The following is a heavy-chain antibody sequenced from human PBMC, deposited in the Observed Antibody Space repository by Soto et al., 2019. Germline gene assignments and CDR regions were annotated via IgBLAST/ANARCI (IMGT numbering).Heavy chain of an antibody. V-gene: IGHV3-48*01. CDR1: GFAFSVYS. J-gene: IGHJ3*01. CDR3: TRGVEYGFDF. Sequence: GGSLRLSCVASGFAFSVYSMNWVRQAPGKGLEWVSYMTSDSRIKHYADSVKGRFTISRDNARNSVFLQMNSLRAEDTAVYYCTRGVEYGFDFWGQGPTVTVSS. CDR2: MTSDSRIK. D-gene: IGHD1-1*01.